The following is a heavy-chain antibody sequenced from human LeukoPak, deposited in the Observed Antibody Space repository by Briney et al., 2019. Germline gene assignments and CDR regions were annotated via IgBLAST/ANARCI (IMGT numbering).Heavy chain of an antibody. D-gene: IGHD3-3*01. CDR1: GFTLSSHW. CDR3: AREFGGIFDF. CDR2: IGSSGGTK. J-gene: IGHJ4*02. V-gene: IGHV3-48*03. Sequence: GGSLRLSCVASGFTLSSHWMHWLRLAPGKGLVWVSYIGSSGGTKYYADPVKGRFTISRDNAKNSMSLQMNSLRAEDTAVYYCAREFGGIFDFWGQGTLVTVSS.